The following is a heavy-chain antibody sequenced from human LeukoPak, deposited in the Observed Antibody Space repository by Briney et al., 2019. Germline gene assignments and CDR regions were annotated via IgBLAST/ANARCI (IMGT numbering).Heavy chain of an antibody. CDR2: IYHSGST. CDR3: ASGSGSYYNSQVSLDY. J-gene: IGHJ4*02. D-gene: IGHD3-10*01. Sequence: SQTLSLTCAVSGGSISSGGYSWSWIRQPPGKGLEWIGYIYHSGSTYYNPSLKSRVTISVDRSKNQFSLKLSSVTAADTAVYYCASGSGSYYNSQVSLDYWGQGTLVTVSS. V-gene: IGHV4-30-2*01. CDR1: GGSISSGGYS.